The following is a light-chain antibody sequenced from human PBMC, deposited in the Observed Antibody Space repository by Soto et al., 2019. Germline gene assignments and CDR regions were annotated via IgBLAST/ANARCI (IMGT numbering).Light chain of an antibody. Sequence: IVMTQSPRTLSVSPGESATLSCRASQSVSSNLAWYQQKPGQAPRLLIFSASTRATGIPGRFSGSGSGTEFTLTISSLQSEDFAVYYCQQYNNWPPLTFGGGTKVEIK. J-gene: IGKJ4*01. CDR2: SAS. CDR1: QSVSSN. V-gene: IGKV3D-15*01. CDR3: QQYNNWPPLT.